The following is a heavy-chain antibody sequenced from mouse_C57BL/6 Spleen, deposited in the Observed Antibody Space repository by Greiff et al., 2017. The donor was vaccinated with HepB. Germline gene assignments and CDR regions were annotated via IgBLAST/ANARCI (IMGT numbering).Heavy chain of an antibody. CDR1: GYAFSSYW. V-gene: IGHV1-80*01. CDR2: IYPGDGDT. J-gene: IGHJ2*01. Sequence: QVQLQQSGAELVKPGASVKISCKASGYAFSSYWMNWVKQRPGKGLEWIGQIYPGDGDTNYNGKFKGKATLTADKSSSTAYMQLSSLTSEDSAVYFCARQASWDPYYFDYWGQGTTLTVSS. CDR3: ARQASWDPYYFDY. D-gene: IGHD4-1*01.